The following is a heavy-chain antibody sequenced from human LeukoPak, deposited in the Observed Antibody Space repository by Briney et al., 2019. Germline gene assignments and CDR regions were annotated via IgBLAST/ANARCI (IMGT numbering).Heavy chain of an antibody. Sequence: SETLSLTCTVSSVSISSYYWSWLRQPPGKGLEWIGYIYYSGSTNYNPSLKSRVTISVDTSKNQFSLKLSSVTAADAAVYYCARETSQKGAHYMDVWGKGTTVTISS. CDR1: SVSISSYY. D-gene: IGHD3-16*01. CDR2: IYYSGST. V-gene: IGHV4-59*01. CDR3: ARETSQKGAHYMDV. J-gene: IGHJ6*03.